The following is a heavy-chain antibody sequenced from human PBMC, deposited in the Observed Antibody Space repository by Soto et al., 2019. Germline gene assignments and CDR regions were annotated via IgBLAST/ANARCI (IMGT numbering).Heavy chain of an antibody. J-gene: IGHJ4*02. V-gene: IGHV3-30*18. CDR3: VKDRSSSWAFDY. Sequence: PGGSLRLSCAASGFTFRNSGMHWVRQAPGKGLEWVAVVSYGGTKKDYADSVKGRFTISRENYKDTLYLQMNSLRVEDTAVYYCVKDRSSSWAFDYWGQGTLVTVSS. D-gene: IGHD2-15*01. CDR1: GFTFRNSG. CDR2: VSYGGTKK.